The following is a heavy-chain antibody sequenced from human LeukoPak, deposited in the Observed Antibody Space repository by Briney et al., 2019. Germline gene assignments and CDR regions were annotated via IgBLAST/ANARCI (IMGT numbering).Heavy chain of an antibody. D-gene: IGHD3-16*02. V-gene: IGHV1-2*02. CDR1: GYTFTGYY. CDR2: INPNSGGT. CDR3: ARGRHFLPTYYDYVWGSYRAHYYYYMDV. Sequence: ASVKVSCKASGYTFTGYYMRWVRQAPGQGLEWMGWINPNSGGTNYAQKFQGRVTMTRDTSISTAYMELSRLRSDDTAVYYCARGRHFLPTYYDYVWGSYRAHYYYYMDVWGKGTTVTISS. J-gene: IGHJ6*03.